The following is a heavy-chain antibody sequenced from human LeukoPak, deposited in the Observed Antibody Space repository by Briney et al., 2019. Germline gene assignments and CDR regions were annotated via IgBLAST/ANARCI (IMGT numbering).Heavy chain of an antibody. CDR1: GFTFTNYV. CDR3: AKDPRVIVVGDAFDI. J-gene: IGHJ3*02. V-gene: IGHV3-23*01. Sequence: PGGSLRLSCVASGFTFTNYVMSWVRQAPGKGLEWVSAISDSGGSTYYADSVKGRFTISRDNSKNTLYLRMNSLRAEDTAVYYCAKDPRVIVVGDAFDIWGQGTMVIVSS. D-gene: IGHD3-22*01. CDR2: ISDSGGST.